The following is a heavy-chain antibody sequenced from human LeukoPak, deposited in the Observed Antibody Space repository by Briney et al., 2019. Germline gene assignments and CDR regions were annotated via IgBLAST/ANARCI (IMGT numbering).Heavy chain of an antibody. CDR3: ARGVRGENYDILTGYYRVDYFDY. CDR1: GFTFSTYL. V-gene: IGHV3-7*02. CDR2: INQDGSEK. J-gene: IGHJ4*02. D-gene: IGHD3-9*01. Sequence: GGSLRLSCAASGFTFSTYLMSWVRQAPGKGLEWVANINQDGSEKYYVDSVKGRFTISRDNAKNSLYLQMNSLRAEDTAVYYCARGVRGENYDILTGYYRVDYFDYWGQGTLVTVSS.